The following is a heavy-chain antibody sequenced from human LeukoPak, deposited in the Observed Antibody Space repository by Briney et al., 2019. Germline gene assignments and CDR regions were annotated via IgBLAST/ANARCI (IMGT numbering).Heavy chain of an antibody. J-gene: IGHJ4*02. CDR1: GGSISSYY. Sequence: SETLSLTCTVSGGSISSYYWSWIRQPPGKGLEWIGCIYYSGSTNYNPSLKSRVTISVDTSKNQFSLKLSSVTAADTAVYYCARQPPRAPPDYWGQGTLVTVSS. V-gene: IGHV4-59*08. CDR2: IYYSGST. CDR3: ARQPPRAPPDY.